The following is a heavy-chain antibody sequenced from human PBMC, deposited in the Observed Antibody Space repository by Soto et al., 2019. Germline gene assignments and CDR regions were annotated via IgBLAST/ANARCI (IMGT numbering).Heavy chain of an antibody. V-gene: IGHV3-9*01. D-gene: IGHD5-18*01. J-gene: IGHJ4*02. Sequence: SLRLSCAASGFTFDDYAMHWVRQAPGKGLEWVSGISGNSGSIGYAYSVKGRFTISRDNAKNSLYLQMNILRAEDTALYYCAKDRVVEYSYGPFDYWGQGTLVTVSS. CDR2: ISGNSGSI. CDR3: AKDRVVEYSYGPFDY. CDR1: GFTFDDYA.